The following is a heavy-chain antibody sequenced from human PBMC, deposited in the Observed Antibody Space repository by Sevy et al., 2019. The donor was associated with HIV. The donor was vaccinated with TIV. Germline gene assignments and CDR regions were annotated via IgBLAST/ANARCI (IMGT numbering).Heavy chain of an antibody. CDR3: ARNLLPTYYDYVWGSYRPPVRDAFDI. CDR2: ISAYNGNT. V-gene: IGHV1-18*01. D-gene: IGHD3-16*02. CDR1: GYTFTSYG. Sequence: ASVKVSCKASGYTFTSYGISWVRQAPGQGLEWMGWISAYNGNTNYAQKLQGRVTMTTDTSTSTAYMELRSLRSDDTAVYYCARNLLPTYYDYVWGSYRPPVRDAFDIWGQGTMVTVSS. J-gene: IGHJ3*02.